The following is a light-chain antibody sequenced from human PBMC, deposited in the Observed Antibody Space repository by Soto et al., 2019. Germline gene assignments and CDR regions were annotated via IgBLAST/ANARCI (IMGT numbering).Light chain of an antibody. CDR1: QSITTW. CDR2: KAI. V-gene: IGKV1-5*03. J-gene: IGKJ2*01. CDR3: QRYNDYQYV. Sequence: DIQMTQSPSTLSASVGDRVTITCRASQSITTWLAWYQQKPGKAPKLLIYKAINLQSGVPSRVSGSGSGTEFTLTISSRQPDDFGTYYCQRYNDYQYVFGQGTKLDMK.